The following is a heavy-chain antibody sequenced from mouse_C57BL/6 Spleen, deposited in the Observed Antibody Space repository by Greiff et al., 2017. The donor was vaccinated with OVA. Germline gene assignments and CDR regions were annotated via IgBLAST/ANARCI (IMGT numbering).Heavy chain of an antibody. CDR2: ISYDGSN. V-gene: IGHV3-6*01. CDR3: ARAGNYGFGYAMDY. Sequence: EESGPGLVKPSQSLSLTCSVTGYSITSGYYWNWIRQFPGNKLEWMGYISYDGSNNYNPSLKNRISITRDTSKNQFFLKLNSVTTEDTATYYCARAGNYGFGYAMDYWGQGTSVTVSS. J-gene: IGHJ4*01. CDR1: GYSITSGYY. D-gene: IGHD1-2*01.